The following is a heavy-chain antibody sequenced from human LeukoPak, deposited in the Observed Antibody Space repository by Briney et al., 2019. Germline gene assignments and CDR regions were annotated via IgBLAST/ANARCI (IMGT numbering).Heavy chain of an antibody. Sequence: GGSLRLSCAASGFTFSSYSMNWVRQAPGKGLEWVSYISSSSSTIYYADSVKGRFTISRDSAKNSLYLQMNSLKAEDTAVYYCARDRDYDFDYWGQGTLVTVSS. CDR2: ISSSSSTI. J-gene: IGHJ4*02. CDR3: ARDRDYDFDY. D-gene: IGHD4/OR15-4a*01. CDR1: GFTFSSYS. V-gene: IGHV3-48*01.